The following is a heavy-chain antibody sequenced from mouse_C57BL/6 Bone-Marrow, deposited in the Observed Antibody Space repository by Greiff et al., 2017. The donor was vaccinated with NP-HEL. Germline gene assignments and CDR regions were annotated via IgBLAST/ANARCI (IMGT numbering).Heavy chain of an antibody. J-gene: IGHJ1*03. CDR2: IYPGNSDT. Sequence: VQLQQSGTVLARPGASVKMSCKTSGYTFTSYWMHWVKQRPGQGLEWIGAIYPGNSDTSYNQKFKGKAKLTAVTSASTAYMELSSLTNEDSAVYYCTRWLITTVVTFDVWGTGTTVTVSS. CDR1: GYTFTSYW. V-gene: IGHV1-5*01. D-gene: IGHD1-1*01. CDR3: TRWLITTVVTFDV.